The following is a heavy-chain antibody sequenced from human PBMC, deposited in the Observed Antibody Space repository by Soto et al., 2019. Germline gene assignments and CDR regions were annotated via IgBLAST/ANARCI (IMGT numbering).Heavy chain of an antibody. Sequence: GGSLRLSCAASGFTFSSYAMSWVRQAPGKGLEWISAVSGSGGSTYYADSVKGRFTISRDNSKNTLYLQMNSLRAEDTAVYYCARDSPYSSSWYDLNWFDPWGQGTLVTVSS. D-gene: IGHD6-13*01. CDR2: VSGSGGST. CDR1: GFTFSSYA. CDR3: ARDSPYSSSWYDLNWFDP. V-gene: IGHV3-23*01. J-gene: IGHJ5*02.